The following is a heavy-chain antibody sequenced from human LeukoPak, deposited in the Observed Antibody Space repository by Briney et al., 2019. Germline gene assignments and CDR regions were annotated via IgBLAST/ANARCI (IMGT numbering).Heavy chain of an antibody. CDR1: GGSFSGYY. J-gene: IGHJ3*02. V-gene: IGHV4-34*12. Sequence: SETLSLTCAVSGGSFSGYYWGWIRQPPGKGLEWIGEIFHSGNTKYNPSLKSRVTISVDTSKNQFSLNLTSVTAGDTAVYYCARFGSITWYKGAFDIWGQGKMVTVAS. CDR3: ARFGSITWYKGAFDI. D-gene: IGHD1-1*01. CDR2: IFHSGNT.